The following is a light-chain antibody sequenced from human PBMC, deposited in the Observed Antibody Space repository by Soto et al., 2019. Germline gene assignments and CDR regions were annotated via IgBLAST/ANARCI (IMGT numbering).Light chain of an antibody. V-gene: IGKV1-5*03. Sequence: IQMTQSPSTLSASVGDRVNITCRASQTTFSWLAWYQQKPGKAPNLLIYKASRLESGVPSRYSGSGSGTQFTLTISGLQPDGFAAYYCQHYNSDPYSFGQGTMLEIK. CDR1: QTTFSW. CDR3: QHYNSDPYS. J-gene: IGKJ2*03. CDR2: KAS.